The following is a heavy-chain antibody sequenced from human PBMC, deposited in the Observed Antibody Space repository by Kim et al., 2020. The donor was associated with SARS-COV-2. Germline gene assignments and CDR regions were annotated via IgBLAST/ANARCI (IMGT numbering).Heavy chain of an antibody. Sequence: GGSLRLSCAVSGFTFSSYAMSWVRQAPGKGLEWVSSISSGGGSTYYADSVKGRFTISRDNSKSTLYLQMSSLRAEDTAVYYCAKDGRSSTPGYWGQGTLVTVSS. CDR3: AKDGRSSTPGY. D-gene: IGHD6-13*01. J-gene: IGHJ4*02. V-gene: IGHV3-23*01. CDR2: ISSGGGST. CDR1: GFTFSSYA.